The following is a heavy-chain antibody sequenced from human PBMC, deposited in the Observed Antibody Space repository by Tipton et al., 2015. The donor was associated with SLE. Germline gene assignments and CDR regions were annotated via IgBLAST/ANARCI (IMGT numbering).Heavy chain of an antibody. J-gene: IGHJ4*02. Sequence: VQLVQSGAEVKQPGESVKMSCKGSGYNFPSYYIGWVRRLPGRGLEWMGLIYPGDSETRYSPSFQGQVIISADKSITTAYLQLTSLKASDTAMYYCARSIGFSDRSFDSWGQGTLVTVSS. D-gene: IGHD3-22*01. V-gene: IGHV5-51*03. CDR2: IYPGDSET. CDR3: ARSIGFSDRSFDS. CDR1: GYNFPSYY.